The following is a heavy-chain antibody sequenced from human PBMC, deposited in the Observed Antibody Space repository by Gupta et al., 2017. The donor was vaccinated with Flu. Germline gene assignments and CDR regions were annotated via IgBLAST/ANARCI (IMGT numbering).Heavy chain of an antibody. Sequence: QVTLKESGPVLVKPTETLTLTCSVSGFSLSHAKMGVSWIRQPPGKALEWLAHIFSNDEKSYSTSLKSRLTISKDTSKSQVVLTMTNMDPVDTATYYCARVNYGDYIISSNWFDPWGQGTLVTVSS. CDR2: IFSNDEK. CDR3: ARVNYGDYIISSNWFDP. D-gene: IGHD4-17*01. CDR1: GFSLSHAKMG. V-gene: IGHV2-26*01. J-gene: IGHJ5*02.